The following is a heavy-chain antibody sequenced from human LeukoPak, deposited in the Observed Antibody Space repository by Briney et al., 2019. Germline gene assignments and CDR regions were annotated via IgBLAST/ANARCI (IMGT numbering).Heavy chain of an antibody. Sequence: SETLSLTCTVSSGSTSGYYWSWIRQPPGKGLEWIGYIYYSGSTNYNPSLKSRVTISVDTSKNQFSLKLSSVTAADTAVYYCARVPGGGTAANWGQGTMVTVSS. J-gene: IGHJ3*01. V-gene: IGHV4-59*01. CDR1: SGSTSGYY. CDR3: ARVPGGGTAAN. CDR2: IYYSGST. D-gene: IGHD1-7*01.